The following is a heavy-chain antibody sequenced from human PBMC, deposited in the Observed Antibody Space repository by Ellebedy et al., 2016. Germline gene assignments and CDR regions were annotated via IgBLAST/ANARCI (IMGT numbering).Heavy chain of an antibody. CDR1: GYCFTNYW. J-gene: IGHJ3*02. CDR2: IYPDDSDT. D-gene: IGHD3-9*01. V-gene: IGHV5-51*01. CDR3: ARHLHDILTGYYPKDAFDI. Sequence: GESLKISXKGSGYCFTNYWIGWVRQMPGKGLEWMGIIYPDDSDTRYSPSFQGQVTISADKSINTAYLQWSSLKASDTAMYYCARHLHDILTGYYPKDAFDIWGQGTMVTVSS.